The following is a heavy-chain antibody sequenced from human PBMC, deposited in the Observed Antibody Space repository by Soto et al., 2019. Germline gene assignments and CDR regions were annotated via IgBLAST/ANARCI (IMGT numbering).Heavy chain of an antibody. CDR1: GYTFTSYD. J-gene: IGHJ5*02. Sequence: ASVKVSCKASGYTFTSYDINWVRQATGQGLEWMGWMNPNSGNTGYAQKFQGRVTMTRNTSISTAYMELSSLSPATAADTAVYYCARIPVDTSMIYWFDPWGQGTLVTVSS. CDR3: ARIPVDTSMIYWFDP. D-gene: IGHD5-18*01. CDR2: MNPNSGNT. V-gene: IGHV1-8*01.